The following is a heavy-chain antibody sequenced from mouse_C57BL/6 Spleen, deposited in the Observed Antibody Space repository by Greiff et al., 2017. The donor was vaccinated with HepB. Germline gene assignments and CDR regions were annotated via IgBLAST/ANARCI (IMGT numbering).Heavy chain of an antibody. CDR3: ARPSYYGSRGDAMDY. CDR2: IDPSDSYT. J-gene: IGHJ4*01. CDR1: GYTFTSYW. Sequence: QVQLQQPEAELVMPGASVKLSCKASGYTFTSYWMHWVKQRPGQGLEWIGEIDPSDSYTNYNQKFKGKSTLTVDKSSSTAYMQLSSLTSEDSAVYYCARPSYYGSRGDAMDYWGQGTSVTVSS. D-gene: IGHD1-1*01. V-gene: IGHV1-69*01.